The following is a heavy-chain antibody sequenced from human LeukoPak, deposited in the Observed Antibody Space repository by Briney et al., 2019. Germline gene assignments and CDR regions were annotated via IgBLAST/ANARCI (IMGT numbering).Heavy chain of an antibody. CDR1: GGSFSGYY. CDR2: INHSGST. Sequence: PSETLSLTCAVYGGSFSGYYWSWIRQPPGKGLEWIGEINHSGSTNYNPSLKSRVTISVDTSKNQFSLKLSSVTAADTAVYYCARGRKGELPHYFDYWGQGTLVTVSS. D-gene: IGHD1-26*01. V-gene: IGHV4-34*01. J-gene: IGHJ4*02. CDR3: ARGRKGELPHYFDY.